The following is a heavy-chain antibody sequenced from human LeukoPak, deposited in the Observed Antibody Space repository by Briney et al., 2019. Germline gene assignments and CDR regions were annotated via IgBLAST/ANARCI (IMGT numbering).Heavy chain of an antibody. J-gene: IGHJ4*02. CDR1: GGSISSGSYY. CDR3: ARDIVAEAGSFDY. CDR2: IYTSGST. Sequence: SQTLSLTCTVSGGSISSGSYYWSWIRQPAGKGLEWIGRIYTSGSTNYNPSLKSRVTMSVDTSKNQFSLKLSSVTAADTAVYYCARDIVAEAGSFDYWGQGTQVTVSS. V-gene: IGHV4-61*02. D-gene: IGHD6-13*01.